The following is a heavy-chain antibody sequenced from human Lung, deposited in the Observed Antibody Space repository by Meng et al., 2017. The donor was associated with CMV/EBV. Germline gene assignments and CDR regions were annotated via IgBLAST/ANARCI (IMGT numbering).Heavy chain of an antibody. CDR2: ITGTGGTT. V-gene: IGHV3-23*01. CDR1: GFAFRNYG. CDR3: ARGLADFDI. J-gene: IGHJ3*02. Sequence: GESXKISCAASGFAFRNYGMSWVRQAPGKGLEWVSAITGTGGTTYYTDSVKGRFTISRDNSKNTLFLQMNSLRAEDTAVFYCARGLADFDIWGQGTMVTVSS.